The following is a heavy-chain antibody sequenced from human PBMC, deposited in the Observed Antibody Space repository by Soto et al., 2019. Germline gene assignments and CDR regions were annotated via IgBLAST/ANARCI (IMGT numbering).Heavy chain of an antibody. CDR2: IIPIFGTA. Sequence: QVQLVQSGAEVKKPGSSVKVSCKASGGTFSSYAISWVRQAPGQGLEWMGGIIPIFGTANYAQKFRGRVTITADESSSAAYRELSRLRSEDTAVYYCARDEEGQVRREDKLYYYGMDVWGQGTTVTVSS. J-gene: IGHJ6*02. CDR1: GGTFSSYA. CDR3: ARDEEGQVRREDKLYYYGMDV. V-gene: IGHV1-69*12. D-gene: IGHD3-10*01.